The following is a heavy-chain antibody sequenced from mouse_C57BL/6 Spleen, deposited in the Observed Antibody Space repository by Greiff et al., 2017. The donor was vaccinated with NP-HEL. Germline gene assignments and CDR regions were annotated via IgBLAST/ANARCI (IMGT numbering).Heavy chain of an antibody. J-gene: IGHJ2*01. Sequence: EVNLVESEGGLVQPGSSMKLSCTASGFTFSDYYMAWVRQVPEKGLEWVANINYDGSSTYYLDSLKSRFIISRDNAKNILYLQMSSLKSEDTATYYCAREGPSTYYFDYWGQGTTLTVSS. CDR3: AREGPSTYYFDY. CDR2: INYDGSST. D-gene: IGHD5-5*01. V-gene: IGHV5-16*01. CDR1: GFTFSDYY.